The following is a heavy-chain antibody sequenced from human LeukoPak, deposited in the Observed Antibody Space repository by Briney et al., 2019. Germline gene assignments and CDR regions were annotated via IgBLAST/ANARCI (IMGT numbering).Heavy chain of an antibody. J-gene: IGHJ6*03. D-gene: IGHD1-26*01. CDR3: ARDPYSGNYGAYYYYYMDV. CDR1: GFTFNNYW. CDR2: ITSSSSYI. Sequence: GGSLRLSCAASGFTFNNYWMSWVRQAPGKGLEWVSSITSSSSYIYYADSVKGRFTISRDNAKNSLYLQMDSLRVEDTAEYYCARDPYSGNYGAYYYYYMDVWGKGTTVTVSS. V-gene: IGHV3-21*06.